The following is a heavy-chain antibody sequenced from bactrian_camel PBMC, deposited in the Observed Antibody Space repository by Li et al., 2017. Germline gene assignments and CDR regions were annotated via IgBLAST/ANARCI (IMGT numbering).Heavy chain of an antibody. Sequence: VQLVESGGGSVQAGGSLRLSCLALYFPYDTNNRMGWFRQVPGKEREGVAIIQPFSDAKYYADSVKGRFTISQDDAKTTVYLQMNSLKPEDTAMYFCAADQHGSRDNWCGLGQGDSSNFGYWGQGTQVTVS. CDR2: IQPFSDAK. CDR1: YFPYDTNNR. V-gene: IGHV3S60*01. CDR3: AADQHGSRDNWCGLGQGDSSNFGY. J-gene: IGHJ6*01. D-gene: IGHD7*01.